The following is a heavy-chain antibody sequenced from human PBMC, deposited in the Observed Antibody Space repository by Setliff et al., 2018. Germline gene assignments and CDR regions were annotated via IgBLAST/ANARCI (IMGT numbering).Heavy chain of an antibody. D-gene: IGHD5-18*01. Sequence: SETLSLTCAVYGGSFSGYYWGWIRQPPGKGLEWIGEINHSGSTNYNPSLKSRVTISVDTSKNQFSLKLSSVTAADTAVYYCARVPRFTDTRNAFDIWGQGTMVTVSS. CDR1: GGSFSGYY. CDR2: INHSGST. CDR3: ARVPRFTDTRNAFDI. J-gene: IGHJ3*02. V-gene: IGHV4-34*09.